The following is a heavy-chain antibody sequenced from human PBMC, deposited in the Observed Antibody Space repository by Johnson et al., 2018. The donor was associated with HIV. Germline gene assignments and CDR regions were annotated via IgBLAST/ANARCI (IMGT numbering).Heavy chain of an antibody. CDR3: ARNWAAGIAAATMWWHAFDI. J-gene: IGHJ3*02. CDR2: ISSSGSTI. D-gene: IGHD6-13*01. CDR1: GFTFSDYY. V-gene: IGHV3-11*01. Sequence: QVQLVESGGGLVKPGGSLRLSCAASGFTFSDYYMSWIRQAPGKGLEWVSYISSSGSTIYYADSVKGRFTISSDNAKNSLYLQMNSLRAEDTALYYCARNWAAGIAAATMWWHAFDIWGQGTMVTVSS.